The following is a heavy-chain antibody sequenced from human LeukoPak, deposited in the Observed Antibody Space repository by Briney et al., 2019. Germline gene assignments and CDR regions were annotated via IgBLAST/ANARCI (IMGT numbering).Heavy chain of an antibody. CDR1: GVSISSYY. V-gene: IGHV4-59*08. CDR2: IYYSGST. CDR3: ASTGYCSGGSCHDY. J-gene: IGHJ4*02. Sequence: PSETLSLTCTVSGVSISSYYWIWLRQPPAKGLEWIGYIYYSGSTNYNPSLKSRVTISVDTSKNQFSLKRSSVTAADTAVYYCASTGYCSGGSCHDYWGQGTLVTVSS. D-gene: IGHD2-15*01.